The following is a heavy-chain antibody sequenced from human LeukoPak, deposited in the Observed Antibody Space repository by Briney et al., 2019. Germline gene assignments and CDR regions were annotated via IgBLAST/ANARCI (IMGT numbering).Heavy chain of an antibody. Sequence: GGSLRLSCAASGFTFSSYEMNWVRQAPGKGLEWVSYISSSGSIIYYADSVKGRFTISRDNAKNSLYLQMNSLRADDTDVYYCARQSGYGDYGYWGQGTLVTVSS. D-gene: IGHD4-17*01. V-gene: IGHV3-48*03. J-gene: IGHJ4*02. CDR2: ISSSGSII. CDR3: ARQSGYGDYGY. CDR1: GFTFSSYE.